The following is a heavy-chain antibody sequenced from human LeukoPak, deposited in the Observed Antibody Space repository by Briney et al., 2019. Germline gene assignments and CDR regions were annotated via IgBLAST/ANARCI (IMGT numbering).Heavy chain of an antibody. CDR3: ARVRGLDYGDYGFDY. D-gene: IGHD4-17*01. V-gene: IGHV3-7*01. J-gene: IGHJ4*02. Sequence: GGSLRLSCAASGFTFSSYWMSWVRQAPGKGLEWVANIKQDGSEKYYVDSVKGRFTISRDNAKNSLYLQMNSLRAEDTVVYYCARVRGLDYGDYGFDYWGQGTLVTVSS. CDR2: IKQDGSEK. CDR1: GFTFSSYW.